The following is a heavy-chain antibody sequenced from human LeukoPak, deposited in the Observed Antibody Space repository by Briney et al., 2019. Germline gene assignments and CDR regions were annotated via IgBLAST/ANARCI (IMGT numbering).Heavy chain of an antibody. CDR2: IYSGGST. D-gene: IGHD6-13*01. Sequence: GGSLRLSCAASGFTVGSNYMSWVRQAPGKGLEWVSVIYSGGSTYYADSVKGRFTISRDNSKNTLYLQMNSLRAEDTAVYYCARGSSWYSGFDYWGQGTLVTVSS. V-gene: IGHV3-53*01. CDR1: GFTVGSNY. J-gene: IGHJ4*02. CDR3: ARGSSWYSGFDY.